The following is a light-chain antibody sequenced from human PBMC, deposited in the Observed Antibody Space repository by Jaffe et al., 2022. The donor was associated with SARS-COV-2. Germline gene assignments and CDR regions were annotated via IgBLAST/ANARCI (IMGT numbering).Light chain of an antibody. Sequence: SYVLTQPPSVSVAPGQPARITCGGHNIGTKSVHWYQQKPGQAPVLVVYNDDDRPSGIPERFSGSNSGNTATLTISRVEAGDEADFYCQVWDRSGAHPGVVFGGGTKLTVL. CDR3: QVWDRSGAHPGVV. J-gene: IGLJ2*01. CDR1: NIGTKS. CDR2: NDD. V-gene: IGLV3-21*02.